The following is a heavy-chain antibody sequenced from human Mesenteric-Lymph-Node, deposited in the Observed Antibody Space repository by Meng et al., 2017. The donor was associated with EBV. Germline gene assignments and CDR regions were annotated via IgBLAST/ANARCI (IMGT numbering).Heavy chain of an antibody. V-gene: IGHV4-61*01. Sequence: QVQLEGAGHGLVKPSEPLSLTCTVSGDSVSSTRCYWSWIRQPPGRGLEWIGYIFNSGSTNYNPSLRSRATISVDTSRNQFSLTLNSVTAADTAVYYCARVSGPYYSPWFDPWGQGSLVTVSS. CDR2: IFNSGST. D-gene: IGHD2/OR15-2a*01. J-gene: IGHJ5*02. CDR1: GDSVSSTRCY. CDR3: ARVSGPYYSPWFDP.